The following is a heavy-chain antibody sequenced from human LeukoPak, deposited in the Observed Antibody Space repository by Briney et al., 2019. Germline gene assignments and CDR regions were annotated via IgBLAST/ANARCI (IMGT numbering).Heavy chain of an antibody. Sequence: GGSLRLSCAASGFTFSSFAMGWVRLAPGKGLQWISCIYGSNNNTYYTDSVTGRFTISRDNSKTTLFLQMDSLRAEDTAVYYCAKGISGSCYTGLGFWGQGTLVTVSS. V-gene: IGHV3-23*05. CDR1: GFTFSSFA. J-gene: IGHJ4*02. D-gene: IGHD2-2*02. CDR3: AKGISGSCYTGLGF. CDR2: IYGSNNNT.